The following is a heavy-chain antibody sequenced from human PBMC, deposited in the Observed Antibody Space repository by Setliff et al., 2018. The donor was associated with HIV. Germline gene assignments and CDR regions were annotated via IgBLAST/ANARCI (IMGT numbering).Heavy chain of an antibody. V-gene: IGHV1-46*01. Sequence: ASVKVSCKAPGHTFTSYHIHWVRQAPGQGLEWMGIINTSGDNKDYAQKFQGRLTMTKDTSTSTVYMQLSSLRSEDTAVYYCVRTIYEWGAFDVWGQGTKVTVSS. D-gene: IGHD2-8*01. CDR2: INTSGDNK. J-gene: IGHJ3*01. CDR3: VRTIYEWGAFDV. CDR1: GHTFTSYH.